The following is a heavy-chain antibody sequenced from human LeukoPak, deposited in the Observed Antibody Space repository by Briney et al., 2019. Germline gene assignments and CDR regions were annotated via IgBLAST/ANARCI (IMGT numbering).Heavy chain of an antibody. J-gene: IGHJ4*02. CDR2: IWYDGSQK. Sequence: GGSLRLSCAASGFTLTTYGTRWLRQAPGKGGEWVAVIWYDGSQKFYGHSLKRRFTVPRDTPENTIYLQMNPLRAEDTAVYYCARDGGSGIDYWGQGTLVTVYS. V-gene: IGHV3-33*01. CDR1: GFTLTTYG. D-gene: IGHD3-10*01. CDR3: ARDGGSGIDY.